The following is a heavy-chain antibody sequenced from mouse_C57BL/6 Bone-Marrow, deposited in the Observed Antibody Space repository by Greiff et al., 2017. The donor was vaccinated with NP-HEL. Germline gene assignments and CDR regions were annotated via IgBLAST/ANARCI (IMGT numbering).Heavy chain of an antibody. D-gene: IGHD5-1*01. J-gene: IGHJ4*01. Sequence: QVQLKQPGAELVKPGASVKVSCKASGYTFTSYWMHWVKQRPGQGLEWIGRIHPSDSDTNYNQKFKGKATLTVDKSSSTAYMQLSSLTSEDSAVYYCAIARVPPYAMDYWGQGTSVTVSS. CDR1: GYTFTSYW. CDR3: AIARVPPYAMDY. CDR2: IHPSDSDT. V-gene: IGHV1-74*01.